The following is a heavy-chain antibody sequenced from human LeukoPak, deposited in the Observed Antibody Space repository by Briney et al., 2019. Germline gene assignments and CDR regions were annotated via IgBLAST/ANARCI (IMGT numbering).Heavy chain of an antibody. CDR2: ISSSGSTI. CDR3: ARVAWYSGYDANFYFDY. CDR1: GFTFSSYG. V-gene: IGHV3-48*04. J-gene: IGHJ4*02. D-gene: IGHD5-12*01. Sequence: GGSLRLSCAASGFTFSSYGMHWVRQAPGKGLEWVSYISSSGSTIYYADSVKGRFTISRDNAKNSLYLQMNSLRAEDTAVYYCARVAWYSGYDANFYFDYWGQGTLVTVSS.